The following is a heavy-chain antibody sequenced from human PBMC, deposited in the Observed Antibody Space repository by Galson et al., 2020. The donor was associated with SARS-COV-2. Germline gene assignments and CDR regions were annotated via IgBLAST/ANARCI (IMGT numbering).Heavy chain of an antibody. D-gene: IGHD1-7*01. V-gene: IGHV1-69*13. CDR1: GGTFSSYA. CDR3: ARVNWNYSRYYYYGMDV. Sequence: SVKVSCKASGGTFSSYAISWVRQAPGQGLEWMGGIIPIFGTANYAQKFQGRVTITADESTSTAYMELSSLRSEDTAVYYCARVNWNYSRYYYYGMDVWGQGTTVTVSS. CDR2: IIPIFGTA. J-gene: IGHJ6*02.